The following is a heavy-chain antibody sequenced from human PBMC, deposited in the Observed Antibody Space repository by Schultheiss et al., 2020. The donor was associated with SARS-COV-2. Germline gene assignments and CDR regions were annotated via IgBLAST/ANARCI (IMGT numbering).Heavy chain of an antibody. CDR2: VSGTGGTT. D-gene: IGHD6-19*01. Sequence: GGSLRLSCAASGFTFSSYAMSWVRQAPGKGLDWVSSVSGTGGTTYYADSVKGRFTISRDNSKSTLYVQMNSLRAEDTAVYYCARDGSGQWLVKQFDYWGQGTLVTVSS. CDR3: ARDGSGQWLVKQFDY. V-gene: IGHV3-23*01. CDR1: GFTFSSYA. J-gene: IGHJ4*02.